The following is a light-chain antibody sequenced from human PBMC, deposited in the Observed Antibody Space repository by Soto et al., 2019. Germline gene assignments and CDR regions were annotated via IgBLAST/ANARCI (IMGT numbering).Light chain of an antibody. J-gene: IGKJ1*01. V-gene: IGKV3D-20*02. CDR1: QSVGSDY. Sequence: EIVLTQSPGTLSLSPGERATLSCRSSQSVGSDYLAWYQQRPGQAPRLLIYGTSTRATGIPARFSGSGSGTDFTLTIRSLEPEDFAVYYCQQRTNWLWTFGQGTKVDI. CDR3: QQRTNWLWT. CDR2: GTS.